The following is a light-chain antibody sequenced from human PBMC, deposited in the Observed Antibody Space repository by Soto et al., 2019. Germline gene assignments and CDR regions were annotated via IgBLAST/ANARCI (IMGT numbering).Light chain of an antibody. J-gene: IGKJ1*01. CDR2: GAS. Sequence: EIVLTQSPGTLSLSPGERATLSCRAIQSVSSSYLAWYQQKPGQAPRLLIYGASSRATGIPDRFGGSGSGTDFTLTISRLEPEDFAVYYCQQYGSSPQRTFGQGTKVDI. V-gene: IGKV3-20*01. CDR1: QSVSSSY. CDR3: QQYGSSPQRT.